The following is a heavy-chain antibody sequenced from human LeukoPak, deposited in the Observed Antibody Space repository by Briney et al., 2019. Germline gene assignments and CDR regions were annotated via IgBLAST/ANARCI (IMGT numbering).Heavy chain of an antibody. CDR2: IYTSGST. CDR1: GGSISSYY. CDR3: ARDKGSGWYRGDYFDY. J-gene: IGHJ4*02. V-gene: IGHV4-4*07. D-gene: IGHD6-19*01. Sequence: SETLSLTCTVSGGSISSYYWNWIRQPAGKGLEWIGRIYTSGSTNYNPSLKSRVTMSVDTSKNQFSLKLSSVTAADTAVYYCARDKGSGWYRGDYFDYWGQGTLVTVSS.